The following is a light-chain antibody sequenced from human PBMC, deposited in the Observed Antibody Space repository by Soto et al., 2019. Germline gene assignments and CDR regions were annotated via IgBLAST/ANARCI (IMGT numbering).Light chain of an antibody. J-gene: IGKJ4*01. Sequence: EIVLTQSPATLSLSPGERATLSCRASQSVSSYLAWYQQKPGQAPRLLIYAASNRATGIPARFSGSGSGTDFTLTMSSLEPEDFAVYYCQQRRNWPLTFGGGTKVEIK. CDR1: QSVSSY. CDR3: QQRRNWPLT. CDR2: AAS. V-gene: IGKV3-11*01.